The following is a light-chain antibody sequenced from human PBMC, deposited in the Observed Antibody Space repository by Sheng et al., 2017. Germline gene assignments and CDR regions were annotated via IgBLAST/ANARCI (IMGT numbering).Light chain of an antibody. CDR2: TDN. Sequence: QSVLTQPPSASGTPGQTVTISCSGSSSNIGGNTVNWYQQFPGSTPKLVIYTDNERPSGVPDRFSGSKSGPSASLAISGLQSEDEAVYYCAAWDDSLNGVLFGGGTKLTVL. J-gene: IGLJ2*01. CDR1: SSNIGGNT. CDR3: AAWDDSLNGVL. V-gene: IGLV1-44*01.